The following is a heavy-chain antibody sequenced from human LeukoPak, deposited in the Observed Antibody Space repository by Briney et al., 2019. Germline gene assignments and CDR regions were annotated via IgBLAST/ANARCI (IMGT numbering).Heavy chain of an antibody. D-gene: IGHD6-13*01. CDR1: GYTSTSYA. CDR3: ARHLIAAAGTGSPADLVY. V-gene: IGHV1-3*01. Sequence: GASVKVSCKASGYTSTSYAMHWVRQAPGQRLEWMGWINAGNGNTKYSQKFQGRVTITRDTSASTAYMELSSLRSEDTAVYYCARHLIAAAGTGSPADLVYWGQGTLVTVSS. J-gene: IGHJ4*02. CDR2: INAGNGNT.